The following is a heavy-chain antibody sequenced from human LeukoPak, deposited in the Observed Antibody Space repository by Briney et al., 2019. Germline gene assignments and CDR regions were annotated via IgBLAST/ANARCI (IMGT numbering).Heavy chain of an antibody. CDR2: MSNSGENK. Sequence: GGSLRLSCEASGFTFSSYSMQWVRQTPGKGLEWVGIMSNSGENKFYGEAVKGRFTISRDNSQNTLYLQMNSLRPEDTAVYYCAKGGASVTRYVDYWGQGTLVTVSS. D-gene: IGHD4-17*01. CDR3: AKGGASVTRYVDY. CDR1: GFTFSSYS. J-gene: IGHJ4*02. V-gene: IGHV3-30*18.